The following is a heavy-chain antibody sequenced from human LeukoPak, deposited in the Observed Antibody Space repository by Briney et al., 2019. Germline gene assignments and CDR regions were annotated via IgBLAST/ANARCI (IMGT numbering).Heavy chain of an antibody. Sequence: GGSLRLSCAASGFTFSSYAMSWVRQAPGKGLEWVSAISGSGGSTYYADSVKGRFTISRDNSKNTLYLQMNSLRAEDTAVYYCTKHDYGDYLFYFDCWGQGTLVTVSS. CDR2: ISGSGGST. D-gene: IGHD4-17*01. CDR3: TKHDYGDYLFYFDC. J-gene: IGHJ4*02. CDR1: GFTFSSYA. V-gene: IGHV3-23*01.